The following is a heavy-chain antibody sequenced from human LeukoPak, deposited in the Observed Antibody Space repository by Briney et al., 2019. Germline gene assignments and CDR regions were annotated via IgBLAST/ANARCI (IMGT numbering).Heavy chain of an antibody. V-gene: IGHV4-31*03. CDR2: IYYSGST. CDR1: GGSISSGGYY. J-gene: IGHJ6*02. D-gene: IGHD1-7*01. CDR3: ARDRRQNWNYARGYYYGMDV. Sequence: PSETLSLTCTVSGGSISSGGYYWSWIRQHPGKGLEWIGYIYYSGSTYYNPSLKSRVTISVDTSKNQFSLKLSSVTAADTAVYYCARDRRQNWNYARGYYYGMDVWGQGTTVTVSS.